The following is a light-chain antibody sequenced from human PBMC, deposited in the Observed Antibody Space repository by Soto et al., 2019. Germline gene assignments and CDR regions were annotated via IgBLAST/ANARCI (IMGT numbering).Light chain of an antibody. CDR2: EVS. V-gene: IGLV2-8*01. Sequence: QSALTQPPSASGSPGQSVTISCTGSSSDVGGYNYVSWYQQHPGKAPKLMIYEVSKRPSGVPDRFSGSKSGNTASLTVSGLQAEDEAEYYCSSYAGSNVVFGGGTKPTVL. CDR3: SSYAGSNVV. J-gene: IGLJ2*01. CDR1: SSDVGGYNY.